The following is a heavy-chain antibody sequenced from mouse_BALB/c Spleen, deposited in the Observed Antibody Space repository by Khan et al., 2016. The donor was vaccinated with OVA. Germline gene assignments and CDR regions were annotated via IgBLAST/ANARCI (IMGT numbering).Heavy chain of an antibody. CDR2: INPSNGYT. V-gene: IGHV1-4*01. Sequence: VELVESGAELARPGASVKMSCKASGYTFTSYTIHWIKERPGQGLEWIGYINPSNGYTNYNQRFKDKATLTTDKSSTTAYLHLSSLTSDDSAVYNCVGDGAYHRNDGWFAYWGQGTLVTVSA. D-gene: IGHD2-14*01. CDR3: VGDGAYHRNDGWFAY. J-gene: IGHJ3*01. CDR1: GYTFTSYT.